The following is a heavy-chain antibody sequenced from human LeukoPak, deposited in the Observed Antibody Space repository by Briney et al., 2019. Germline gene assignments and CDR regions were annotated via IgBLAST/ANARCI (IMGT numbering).Heavy chain of an antibody. CDR2: IYYSGST. J-gene: IGHJ4*02. D-gene: IGHD1-26*01. CDR1: GGSISSSSYY. V-gene: IGHV4-39*07. Sequence: SETLSLTCTVSGGSISSSSYYWGWIRQPPGKGLEWIGSIYYSGSTYYNPSLKSRVTISVDTSKNQFSLKLSSVTAADTAVYYCARGEYTIVGATVFDYWGQGTLVTVSS. CDR3: ARGEYTIVGATVFDY.